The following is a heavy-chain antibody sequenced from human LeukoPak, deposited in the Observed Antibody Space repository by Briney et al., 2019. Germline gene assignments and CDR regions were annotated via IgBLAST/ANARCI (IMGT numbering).Heavy chain of an antibody. CDR2: IYHSGTT. CDR3: ASARWDY. J-gene: IGHJ4*02. Sequence: SGTLSLTCSVSGDSISSDHWWSWVRQPPGKGLVWIGEIYHSGTTNYNPSLKRRTAISVDKSKNQFSLDLSSMTAADTAVYYCASARWDYWGQGTLVTVSS. CDR1: GDSISSDHW. V-gene: IGHV4-4*02.